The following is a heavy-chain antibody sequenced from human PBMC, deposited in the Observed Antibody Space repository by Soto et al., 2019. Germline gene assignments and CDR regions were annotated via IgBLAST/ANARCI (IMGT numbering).Heavy chain of an antibody. CDR3: ASSFFFVDYYYYGMDV. J-gene: IGHJ6*02. CDR2: IIPIFGTA. V-gene: IGHV1-69*13. Sequence: SVKVSCKASGGTFSSYAISWVRQAPGQGLEWMGGIIPIFGTANYAQKFQGRVTITADESTSTAYMELGSLRSEDTAVYYCASSFFFVDYYYYGMDVWGQGTTVTVSS. D-gene: IGHD3-3*02. CDR1: GGTFSSYA.